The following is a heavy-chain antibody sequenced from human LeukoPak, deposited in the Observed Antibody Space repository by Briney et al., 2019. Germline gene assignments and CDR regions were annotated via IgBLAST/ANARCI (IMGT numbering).Heavy chain of an antibody. D-gene: IGHD2-2*01. Sequence: VASVKVSCKASGYTFTSYGISWVRQAPGQGLEWMGWISAYNGNTNYAQKLQGRVTMTTDTSTSTAYMEPRSLRSDDTAVYYCARDGCSSTSCFFDYWGQGTLVTVSS. CDR2: ISAYNGNT. CDR3: ARDGCSSTSCFFDY. CDR1: GYTFTSYG. J-gene: IGHJ4*02. V-gene: IGHV1-18*01.